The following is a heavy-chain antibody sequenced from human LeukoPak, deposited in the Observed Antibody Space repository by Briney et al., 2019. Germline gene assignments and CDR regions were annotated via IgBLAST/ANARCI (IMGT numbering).Heavy chain of an antibody. CDR2: TSWNSGSI. V-gene: IGHV3-9*01. Sequence: PGGSLRLSCAASGFTFDDYAMHWVRQAPGKGLEWVSGTSWNSGSIGYADSVKGRFTISRDNAKNSLYLQMNSLRAEDTALYYCAKDIGDGDYVFEGMDVWGQGTTVTVSS. D-gene: IGHD4-17*01. J-gene: IGHJ6*02. CDR3: AKDIGDGDYVFEGMDV. CDR1: GFTFDDYA.